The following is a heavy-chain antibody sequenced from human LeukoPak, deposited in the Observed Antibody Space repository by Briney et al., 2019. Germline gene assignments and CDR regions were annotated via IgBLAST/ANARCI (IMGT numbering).Heavy chain of an antibody. J-gene: IGHJ3*02. CDR1: GGSISGYF. Sequence: SETLSLTCTVFGGSISGYFWSWIRQSPGKGLEWIGYIYYIGSTKYNPSLKSRVTISVDTSKNQLSLTVKSVTAADTAVYYCARLNQLERFDAFDIWGQGTMVTVSS. CDR3: ARLNQLERFDAFDI. V-gene: IGHV4-59*08. D-gene: IGHD1-1*01. CDR2: IYYIGST.